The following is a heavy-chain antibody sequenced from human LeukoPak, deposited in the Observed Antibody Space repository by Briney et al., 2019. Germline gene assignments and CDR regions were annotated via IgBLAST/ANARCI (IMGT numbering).Heavy chain of an antibody. CDR2: INPSGGST. J-gene: IGHJ5*02. D-gene: IGHD6-13*01. V-gene: IGHV1-46*01. Sequence: ASVKVSCKASGYTFTSYYMHWVRQAPGQGLEWMGIINPSGGSTSYAQKFQGRVTMTRDTSTSTVYMELSSLRSEDTAVYYCARAAGSGSIAAAGTSYNWFDPWGQGTLVTVSS. CDR1: GYTFTSYY. CDR3: ARAAGSGSIAAAGTSYNWFDP.